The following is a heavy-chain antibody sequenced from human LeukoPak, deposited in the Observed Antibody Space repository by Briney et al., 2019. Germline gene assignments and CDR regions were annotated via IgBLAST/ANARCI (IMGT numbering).Heavy chain of an antibody. CDR3: ARVTSSLYYGMDV. CDR2: IHYSGST. D-gene: IGHD6-6*01. Sequence: SETLSLTCTVSGGSISSHHWSWIRRPPGKGLEWIGYIHYSGSTNYNPSLKSRVTISVDASKNQFSLSLSSVIAADTAVYYCARVTSSLYYGMDVWGQGTTVTVSS. J-gene: IGHJ6*02. V-gene: IGHV4-59*11. CDR1: GGSISSHH.